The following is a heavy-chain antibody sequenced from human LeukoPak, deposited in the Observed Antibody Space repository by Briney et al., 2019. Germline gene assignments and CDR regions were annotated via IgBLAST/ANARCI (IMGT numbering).Heavy chain of an antibody. CDR1: GGTFSSYA. V-gene: IGHV1-69*01. Sequence: SVKVSCKASGGTFSSYAISWVRQAPGQGPEWMGGIIPIFGTANYAQKFQGRVTITADESTSTAYMELSSLRSEDTAVYYCARAGRLSDDYDILTGYDMDVWGQGTTVTVSS. D-gene: IGHD3-9*01. J-gene: IGHJ6*02. CDR3: ARAGRLSDDYDILTGYDMDV. CDR2: IIPIFGTA.